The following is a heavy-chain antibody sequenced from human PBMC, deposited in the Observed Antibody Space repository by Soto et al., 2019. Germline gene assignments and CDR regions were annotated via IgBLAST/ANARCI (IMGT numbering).Heavy chain of an antibody. CDR2: IIPIFGTA. V-gene: IGHV1-69*06. CDR3: ARGSDWNYPGFDY. J-gene: IGHJ4*02. D-gene: IGHD1-7*01. Sequence: SVKVSCKASGGTFSSYAISWVRQAPGQGLEWMGGIIPIFGTANYAQKFQGRVTITADKSTSTAYMELSSLRSEDAAVYYCARGSDWNYPGFDYWGQGTLVTVSS. CDR1: GGTFSSYA.